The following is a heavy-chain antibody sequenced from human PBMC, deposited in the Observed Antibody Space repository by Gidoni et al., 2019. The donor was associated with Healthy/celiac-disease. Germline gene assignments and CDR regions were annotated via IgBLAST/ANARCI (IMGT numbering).Heavy chain of an antibody. CDR3: ARDEYCSGGSCYDVAFDI. D-gene: IGHD2-15*01. CDR2: IKQDGREK. V-gene: IGHV3-7*04. J-gene: IGHJ3*02. CDR1: GFTFSSYW. Sequence: EVQLVESGGGLVQPGGSLRLSCAASGFTFSSYWMSGVRQAPGKGLEWVANIKQDGREKYYVASVKGRFTISRDNAKNSLYLQMNSLRAEDTAVYYCARDEYCSGGSCYDVAFDIWGQGTMVTVSS.